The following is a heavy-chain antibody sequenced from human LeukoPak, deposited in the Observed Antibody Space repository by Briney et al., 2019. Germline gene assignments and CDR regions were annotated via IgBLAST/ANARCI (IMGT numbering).Heavy chain of an antibody. CDR3: AARWLQRIY. Sequence: PGGSLRPSCAASGFTFSSYAMSWVRQAPGKGLEWVSGISGGGSSTYSADSVKGRFTISRDNSKNMLYLQMNSLRVEDTAVYYCAARWLQRIYWGQGTLVTVSS. V-gene: IGHV3-23*01. D-gene: IGHD5-24*01. CDR2: ISGGGSST. CDR1: GFTFSSYA. J-gene: IGHJ4*02.